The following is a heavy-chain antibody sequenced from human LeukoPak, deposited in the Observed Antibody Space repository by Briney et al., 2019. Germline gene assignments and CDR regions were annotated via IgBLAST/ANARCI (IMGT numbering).Heavy chain of an antibody. CDR1: GVSISSSYY. J-gene: IGHJ4*02. CDR2: ISYSGST. Sequence: SETLSLTCTVSGVSISSSYYWGWIRPPPGKGLEWIGSISYSGSTYYNPSLKSRVTISVDTSKNQFSLKLSSATAADTAVYYCARLLGDDYWGQGTLVTVSS. D-gene: IGHD3-16*01. V-gene: IGHV4-39*01. CDR3: ARLLGDDY.